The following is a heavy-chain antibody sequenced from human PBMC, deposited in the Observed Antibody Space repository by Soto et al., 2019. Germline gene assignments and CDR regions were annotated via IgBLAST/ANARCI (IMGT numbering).Heavy chain of an antibody. Sequence: SETLSLTCAVYGGSFSGYYWSWIRQPPGKGLEWIGEINHSGSTNYNPSLKSRVTISVDTSKNQFSLKLSSVTAADTAVYYCARGEVAVTTSKYFQHWGQGTLVTVSS. CDR3: ARGEVAVTTSKYFQH. V-gene: IGHV4-34*01. J-gene: IGHJ1*01. CDR1: GGSFSGYY. CDR2: INHSGST. D-gene: IGHD4-17*01.